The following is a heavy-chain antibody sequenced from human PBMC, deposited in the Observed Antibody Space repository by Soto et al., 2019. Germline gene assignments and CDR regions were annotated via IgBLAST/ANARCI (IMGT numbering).Heavy chain of an antibody. D-gene: IGHD3-9*01. Sequence: SETLSLTCTVSGVSISSSSYYWGWIRQPPGKGLEWIGSIYYSGSTYYNPSLKSRVTISVDTSKNQFSLKLSFVTAADTAVYYCARQRYFDWLIDYWGQGTLVTVS. CDR2: IYYSGST. CDR1: GVSISSSSYY. J-gene: IGHJ4*02. V-gene: IGHV4-39*01. CDR3: ARQRYFDWLIDY.